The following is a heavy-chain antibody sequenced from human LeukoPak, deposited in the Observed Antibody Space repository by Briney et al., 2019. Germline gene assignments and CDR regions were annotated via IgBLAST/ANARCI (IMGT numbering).Heavy chain of an antibody. D-gene: IGHD3-10*01. CDR3: ARFRRGWYFDY. CDR1: GYSISNGYY. Sequence: PSETLSLTCVVPGYSISNGYYWGWIRHPPGKGLEWIESIFHSGNTYYNPSLKSRVTMSVDSSKNQFSLRLTSVTAADTAAYYCARFRRGWYFDYWSQGTLVTVSS. CDR2: IFHSGNT. V-gene: IGHV4-38-2*01. J-gene: IGHJ4*02.